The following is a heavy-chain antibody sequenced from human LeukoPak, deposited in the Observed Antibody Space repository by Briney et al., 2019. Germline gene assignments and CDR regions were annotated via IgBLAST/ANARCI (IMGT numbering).Heavy chain of an antibody. J-gene: IGHJ3*02. V-gene: IGHV4-59*11. CDR2: IYYSGHT. Sequence: SETLSLTCSVSGASISSHYWSWVRQPPGKALEWIGYIYYSGHTKYNPSLRSRVAISVDTSKNQFSLSLTSVTAADTGVYYCASLGSGSSYAVSPFDIWGQGTLVTVSS. CDR3: ASLGSGSSYAVSPFDI. CDR1: GASISSHY. D-gene: IGHD1-26*01.